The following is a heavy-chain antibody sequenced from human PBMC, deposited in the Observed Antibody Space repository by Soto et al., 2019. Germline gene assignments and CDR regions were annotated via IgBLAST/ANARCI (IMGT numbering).Heavy chain of an antibody. CDR2: ISDSGGKT. CDR1: GFTFSSYA. V-gene: IGHV3-23*01. Sequence: EVQLLESGGGLVQPGRSLRLSCAASGFTFSSYAMTWVRQTPGKGLEWVSAISDSGGKTYYADSVKGRFTISSDNSNNTLYLQINSLRHDDTAVYYCTLYCSGRTCGSWGQGTLVTVSS. J-gene: IGHJ5*02. D-gene: IGHD2-15*01. CDR3: TLYCSGRTCGS.